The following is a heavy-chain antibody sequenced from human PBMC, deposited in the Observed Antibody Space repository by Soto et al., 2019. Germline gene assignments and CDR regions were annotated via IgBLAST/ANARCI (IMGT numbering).Heavy chain of an antibody. CDR2: IYHSGST. Sequence: TSETLSLTCAVSGGSISSGGHSWSWIRQPPGKGLEWIGYIYHSGSTYYNPSLKSRVTISVDRSKNQFSLKLSSVTAADTAVHYCARASYYYDSSGYFDWFDPWGQGTLVTVSS. CDR3: ARASYYYDSSGYFDWFDP. CDR1: GGSISSGGHS. D-gene: IGHD3-22*01. V-gene: IGHV4-30-2*01. J-gene: IGHJ5*02.